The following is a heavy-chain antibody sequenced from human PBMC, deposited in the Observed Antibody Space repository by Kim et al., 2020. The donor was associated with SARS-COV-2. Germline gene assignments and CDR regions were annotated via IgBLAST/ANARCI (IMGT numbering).Heavy chain of an antibody. Sequence: SETLSLTCTVSGGSISSYYWSWIRQPPGKGLEWIGYIYYSGSTNYNPSLKSRVTISVDTSKNQFSLKLSSVTAADTAVYYCAGVGWYSHLFLDWFDPWGQGTLVTVSS. CDR1: GGSISSYY. V-gene: IGHV4-59*01. D-gene: IGHD6-19*01. CDR3: AGVGWYSHLFLDWFDP. CDR2: IYYSGST. J-gene: IGHJ5*02.